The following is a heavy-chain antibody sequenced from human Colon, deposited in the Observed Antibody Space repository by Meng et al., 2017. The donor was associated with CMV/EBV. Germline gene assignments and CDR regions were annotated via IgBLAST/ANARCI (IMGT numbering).Heavy chain of an antibody. J-gene: IGHJ5*02. CDR2: ISNSGTT. CDR3: ARVRGGLGPGATTNWFDP. D-gene: IGHD3-16*01. CDR1: NGSLGNFY. Sequence: SETLSLTCTVSNGSLGNFYWAWVRQPPGKGLEWIGYISNSGTTNYNPSLKSRVTISVDTSKNLFSLSLISVTAADTALYYCARVRGGLGPGATTNWFDPWGQGTQVTVSS. V-gene: IGHV4-59*01.